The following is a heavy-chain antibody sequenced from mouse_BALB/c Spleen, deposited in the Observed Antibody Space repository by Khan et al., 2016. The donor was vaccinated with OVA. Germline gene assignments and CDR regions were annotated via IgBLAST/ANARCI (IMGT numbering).Heavy chain of an antibody. D-gene: IGHD1-1*01. CDR2: INTSTGYN. Sequence: QVQLQQSGAEPAKPGASVKMSCKASGYTFINYWIFWVKQRPGQGQAWIGYINTSTGYNEYNQHFKDTATLTADKSYRPAYMQLSSLTSEDSAVYDCPIKSLRWDFDYWGQGTTLTVSS. CDR1: GYTFINYW. J-gene: IGHJ2*01. CDR3: PIKSLRWDFDY. V-gene: IGHV1-7*01.